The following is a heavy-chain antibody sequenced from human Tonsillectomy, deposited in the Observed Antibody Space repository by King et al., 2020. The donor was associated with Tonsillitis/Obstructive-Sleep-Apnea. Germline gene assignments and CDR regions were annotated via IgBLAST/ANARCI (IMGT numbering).Heavy chain of an antibody. CDR2: IYYSGST. CDR3: ARGTTVTTFTQFDP. D-gene: IGHD4-17*01. J-gene: IGHJ5*02. V-gene: IGHV4-39*01. CDR1: GGSISSSSYY. Sequence: QLPESGPGLVKPSETLSLTCTVSGGSISSSSYYWGWIRQPPGKGLEWIGSIYYSGSTYYNPSLKSRVTISADTSKNQFSLKLSSVTAADTAVYYCARGTTVTTFTQFDPWGQGTLVTVSS.